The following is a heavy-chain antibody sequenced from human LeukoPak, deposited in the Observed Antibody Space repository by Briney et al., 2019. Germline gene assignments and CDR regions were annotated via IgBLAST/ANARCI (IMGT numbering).Heavy chain of an antibody. Sequence: GGSLRLSCAASGFTFSNYGMHWVRQAPGKGLEWVAVIWYDGSNKYYADSVKGRFTISRDNSKNTLYLQMDSLRAEDTAVYYCARDMCGGECYPDFWGRGTLVTVSS. D-gene: IGHD2-21*01. CDR1: GFTFSNYG. V-gene: IGHV3-33*01. J-gene: IGHJ4*02. CDR2: IWYDGSNK. CDR3: ARDMCGGECYPDF.